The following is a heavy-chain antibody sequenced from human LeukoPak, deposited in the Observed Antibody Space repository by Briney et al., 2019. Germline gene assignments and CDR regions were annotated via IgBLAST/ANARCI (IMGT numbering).Heavy chain of an antibody. D-gene: IGHD4-11*01. J-gene: IGHJ4*02. Sequence: PGGSLRLSCAASGFTFSSYSMNWVRQAPGKGLEWVANIKQDGSEKYYVDSVKGRFTISRDNAKNSLYLQMNSLRAEDTAVYYCARGYDYSNYASFGGWGQGTLVTVSS. V-gene: IGHV3-7*01. CDR2: IKQDGSEK. CDR3: ARGYDYSNYASFGG. CDR1: GFTFSSYS.